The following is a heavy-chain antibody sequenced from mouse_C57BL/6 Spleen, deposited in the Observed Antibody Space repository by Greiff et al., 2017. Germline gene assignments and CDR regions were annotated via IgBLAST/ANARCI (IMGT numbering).Heavy chain of an antibody. CDR1: GYTFTDYE. CDR2: IDPETGGT. CDR3: TRPSYGRGDYAMDY. Sequence: QVHVKQSGAELVRPGASVTLSCKASGYTFTDYEMHWVKQTPVHGLEWIGAIDPETGGTAYNQKFKGKAILTADKSSSTAYMELRSLTSEDSAVYYCTRPSYGRGDYAMDYWGQGTSVTVSS. J-gene: IGHJ4*01. V-gene: IGHV1-15*01. D-gene: IGHD1-1*01.